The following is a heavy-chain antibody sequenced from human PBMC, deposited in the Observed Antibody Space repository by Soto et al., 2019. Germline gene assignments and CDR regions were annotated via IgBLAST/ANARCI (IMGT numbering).Heavy chain of an antibody. CDR3: ARVASSSLDY. V-gene: IGHV3-21*01. CDR2: ISSSSTYI. Sequence: GGSLRLSCAASGFTFRSYSMNWVRQAPGLGLEWVSSISSSSTYIYYADSVKGRFTISRDNAKNSLFLQMNSLRAEDTAVYYCARVASSSLDYWGQGTLVTVSS. J-gene: IGHJ4*02. CDR1: GFTFRSYS. D-gene: IGHD6-13*01.